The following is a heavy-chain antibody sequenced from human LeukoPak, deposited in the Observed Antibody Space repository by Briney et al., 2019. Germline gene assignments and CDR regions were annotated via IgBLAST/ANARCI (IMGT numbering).Heavy chain of an antibody. CDR1: GYTFNTYG. V-gene: IGHV1-18*01. Sequence: ASVKVSCKPFGYTFNTYGITWVRQAPGQGLEWMGWISPYNGNTNYAQKFQGRVTLTTDTSTSAAYMELRSLRSDDTAVYYCARGPHERSGYPDDWGQGTLVTVSS. CDR3: ARGPHERSGYPDD. J-gene: IGHJ4*02. CDR2: ISPYNGNT. D-gene: IGHD3-22*01.